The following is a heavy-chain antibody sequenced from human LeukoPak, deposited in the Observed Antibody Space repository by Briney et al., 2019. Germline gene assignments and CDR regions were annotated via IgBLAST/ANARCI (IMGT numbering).Heavy chain of an antibody. D-gene: IGHD2-15*01. V-gene: IGHV3-7*05. CDR1: GFTFSDYW. J-gene: IGHJ4*02. Sequence: GGSLRLSCAASGFTFSDYWMTWVRQAPGRGLEWVANIRQDGSGKYYADSVKGRFTISRDNAKNSLYLQMNSLRAEDTAVYYCARYLLLEYWGPGTPGTVSS. CDR2: IRQDGSGK. CDR3: ARYLLLEY.